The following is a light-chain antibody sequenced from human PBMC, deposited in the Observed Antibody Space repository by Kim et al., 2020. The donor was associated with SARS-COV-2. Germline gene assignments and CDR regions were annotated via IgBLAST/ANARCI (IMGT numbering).Light chain of an antibody. CDR1: SLGTYQ. V-gene: IGLV3-19*01. Sequence: SSELTQDPAVSVALGQTVRITCQGDSLGTYQTSWYQQKPGQAPSLVIFGKNNRPSGIPDRISGSISGNTASLTITGAQAEDEADYYCSSRDSSGNQYVFGTGTKVTVL. J-gene: IGLJ1*01. CDR3: SSRDSSGNQYV. CDR2: GKN.